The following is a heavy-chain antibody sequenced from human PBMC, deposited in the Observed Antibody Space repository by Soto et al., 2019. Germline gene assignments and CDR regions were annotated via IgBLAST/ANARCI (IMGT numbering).Heavy chain of an antibody. J-gene: IGHJ4*02. Sequence: SETLCLRCCVVSGSSGGLGGYCGFISKTPGKGLEWIGSMSYSRSTYYNPSLTSRVTISVDTSKNQFSLKLTSVTAEATAVCYCASHLHPTTWGGAYFAYWAKGPLVPVTS. CDR3: ASHLHPTTWGGAYFAY. CDR2: MSYSRST. D-gene: IGHD3-16*01. CDR1: SGSSGGLGGY. V-gene: IGHV4-39*01.